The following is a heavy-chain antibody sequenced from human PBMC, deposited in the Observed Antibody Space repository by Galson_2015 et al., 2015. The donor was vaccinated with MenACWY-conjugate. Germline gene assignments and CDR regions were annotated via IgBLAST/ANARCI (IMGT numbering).Heavy chain of an antibody. D-gene: IGHD2-2*01. Sequence: SLRLSCAASGFTFSNSAMSWVRRAPGKGLEWVSGISGSGGNTYYADSVKGRFTISRDNSKSTLYLQMNSLRAEDTAIYYCAKAYIVVIPDAAYDCWGQGTLVTVSS. CDR3: AKAYIVVIPDAAYDC. V-gene: IGHV3-23*01. J-gene: IGHJ4*02. CDR2: ISGSGGNT. CDR1: GFTFSNSA.